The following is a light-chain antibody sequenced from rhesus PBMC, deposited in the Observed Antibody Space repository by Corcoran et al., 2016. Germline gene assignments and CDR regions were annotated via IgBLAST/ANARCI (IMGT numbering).Light chain of an antibody. CDR1: SSDIGGYNY. CDR2: EVS. Sequence: QAALTQSPSVSGSPGQSVTISCTGTSSDIGGYNYVSWYQQHPGTAPRLMIYEVSKRPSGVSDRFSGSKSGNTASLTISGLQAEDEADYYCCSYAGSYTYIFGAGTRLTV. V-gene: IGLV2-32*01. CDR3: CSYAGSYTYI. J-gene: IGLJ1*01.